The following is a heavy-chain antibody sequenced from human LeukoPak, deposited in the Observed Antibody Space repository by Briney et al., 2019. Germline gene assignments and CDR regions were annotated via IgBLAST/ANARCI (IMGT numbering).Heavy chain of an antibody. V-gene: IGHV3-23*01. CDR3: AKDVNYGLYYYYYMDV. CDR1: GFTFGSYA. Sequence: GGSLRLSCAASGFTFGSYAMSWVRQAPGKGLEWVSAITGDGGTTYYADSVKGRFTISRDSSKNTLYLQMNSLRAEDTALYYCAKDVNYGLYYYYYMDVWGKGTTVTVSS. D-gene: IGHD1-7*01. CDR2: ITGDGGTT. J-gene: IGHJ6*03.